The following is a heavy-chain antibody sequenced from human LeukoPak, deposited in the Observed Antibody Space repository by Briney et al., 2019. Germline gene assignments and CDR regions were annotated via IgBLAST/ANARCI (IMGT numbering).Heavy chain of an antibody. CDR3: ARVYGSSWNSDY. CDR2: ISSSSSYI. J-gene: IGHJ4*02. CDR1: GFTFSSYS. D-gene: IGHD6-13*01. V-gene: IGHV3-21*01. Sequence: GGSLRLSCAASGFTFSSYSMNWVRQAPGKGLEWVSSISSSSSYIYYADSVKGRFTISRDNAKNSLYLQMNSLRAEDTAVYYCARVYGSSWNSDYWGQGTLVTVSS.